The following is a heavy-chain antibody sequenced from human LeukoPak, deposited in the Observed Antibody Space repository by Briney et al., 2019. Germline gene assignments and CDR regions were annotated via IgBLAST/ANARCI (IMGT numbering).Heavy chain of an antibody. J-gene: IGHJ4*02. D-gene: IGHD3-10*01. Sequence: GGSLRLSCAASGFTFSRYSMNWVRQAPGKGLEWASYISRSSSTIHYADSVKGRFTISRDNAKSSLFLQMNSLRAEDTAVYYCARDGGATMVRGVATYDSWGQGTLVTVSS. V-gene: IGHV3-48*04. CDR2: ISRSSSTI. CDR1: GFTFSRYS. CDR3: ARDGGATMVRGVATYDS.